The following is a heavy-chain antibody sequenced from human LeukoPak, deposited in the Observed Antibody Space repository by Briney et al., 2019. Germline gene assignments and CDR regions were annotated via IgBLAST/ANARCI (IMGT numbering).Heavy chain of an antibody. J-gene: IGHJ4*02. D-gene: IGHD3-22*01. CDR3: ASPHLDYYDSSGYSY. CDR1: GGSFGGYY. Sequence: SETLSLTCAVYGGSFGGYYWSWIRQPPGKGLEWIGEINHSGSTNYNPSLKSRVTISADTSKNQFSLKLSSVTAADTAVYYCASPHLDYYDSSGYSYWGQGTLVTVSS. CDR2: INHSGST. V-gene: IGHV4-34*01.